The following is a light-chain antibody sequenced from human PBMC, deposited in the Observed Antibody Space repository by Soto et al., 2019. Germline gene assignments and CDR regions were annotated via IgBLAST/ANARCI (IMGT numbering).Light chain of an antibody. CDR3: SSYTSSSTVV. CDR2: DVT. Sequence: QSALTQPASVSGSPGQSVTISCSGSSSDVGAYNYVSWYQRHPGKAPKLMIYDVTNRPSGVYNRFSGSKPGNTASLTISGLEAEDEADYFCSSYTSSSTVVFGGGTQLTVL. CDR1: SSDVGAYNY. J-gene: IGLJ3*02. V-gene: IGLV2-14*01.